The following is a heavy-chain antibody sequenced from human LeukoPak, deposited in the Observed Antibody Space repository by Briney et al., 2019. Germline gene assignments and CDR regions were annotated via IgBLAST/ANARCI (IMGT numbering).Heavy chain of an antibody. CDR3: ARAPSEIGGYYPEYFRH. D-gene: IGHD3-22*01. CDR1: GFTFSSYW. CDR2: IKSDGKT. J-gene: IGHJ1*01. V-gene: IGHV3-74*01. Sequence: PGGSLRLSCAASGFTFSSYWMHWVRQAPGKGLVWVSRIKSDGKTNYADSVKGRFTISRDNAKNTVSLHMNSLRAEDTGVYYCARAPSEIGGYYPEYFRHWGQGTLVTVSS.